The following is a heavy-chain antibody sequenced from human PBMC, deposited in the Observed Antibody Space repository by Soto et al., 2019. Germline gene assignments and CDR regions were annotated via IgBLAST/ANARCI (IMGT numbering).Heavy chain of an antibody. V-gene: IGHV1-69*13. J-gene: IGHJ6*02. CDR1: GGTFSNHS. CDR2: IIPIFPTA. Sequence: SVNVSCASSGGTFSNHSIRWVRQAPGQGNKCVGRIIPIFPTAYYARRFQGRVTITADDSTTTVYRELSGLRSEDTAMYYCARDDATYCGGDCYRYFYYGMDVWGQGTTVTVSS. CDR3: ARDDATYCGGDCYRYFYYGMDV. D-gene: IGHD2-21*02.